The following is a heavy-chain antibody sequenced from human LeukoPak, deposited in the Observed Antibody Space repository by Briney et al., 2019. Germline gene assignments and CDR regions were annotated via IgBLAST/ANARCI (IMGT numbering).Heavy chain of an antibody. Sequence: GSLSLSCEASGFTFSSYAMTWVRQPPGKGLEWVSSLIGMGGGHWYAGSLKGRFTISGENSKKPLFLQINSLGPGDTPVFYWAKDRTSYSRSGGYSLGAFDISGHGTLVTVSS. V-gene: IGHV3-23*01. CDR1: GFTFSSYA. CDR2: LIGMGGGH. J-gene: IGHJ3*02. CDR3: AKDRTSYSRSGGYSLGAFDI. D-gene: IGHD3-10*01.